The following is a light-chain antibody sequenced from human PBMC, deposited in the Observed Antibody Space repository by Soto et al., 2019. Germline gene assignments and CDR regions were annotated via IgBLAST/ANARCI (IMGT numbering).Light chain of an antibody. V-gene: IGKV1-39*01. J-gene: IGKJ4*01. CDR3: QQSYSTPLT. CDR2: DAA. Sequence: EIQITQSPYSLSAALGYIFTISFRASQNINTYLNWYQQKPGKAPKLLIFDAASLQNGVPSRFSGGGSRTDFTLTIISLQPEDFATYYCQQSYSTPLTFGGGTKVDIK. CDR1: QNINTY.